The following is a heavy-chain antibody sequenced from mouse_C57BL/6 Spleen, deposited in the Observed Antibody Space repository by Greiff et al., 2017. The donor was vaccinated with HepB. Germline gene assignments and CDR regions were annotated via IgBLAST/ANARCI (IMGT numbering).Heavy chain of an antibody. CDR2: IDPSDSYT. CDR3: ARWYYGSDYYAMDY. CDR1: GYTFTSYW. V-gene: IGHV1-59*01. D-gene: IGHD1-1*01. J-gene: IGHJ4*01. Sequence: QVQLQQPGAELVRPGPSVKLSCKASGYTFTSYWMHWVKQRPGQGLEWIGVIDPSDSYTNYNQKFKGKATLTVDTSSSTAYMQLSSLTSEDSAVYYCARWYYGSDYYAMDYWGQGTSVTVSS.